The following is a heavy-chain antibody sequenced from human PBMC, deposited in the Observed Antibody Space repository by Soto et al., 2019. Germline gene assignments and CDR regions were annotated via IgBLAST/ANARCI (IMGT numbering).Heavy chain of an antibody. CDR1: GYIFTNYW. J-gene: IGHJ3*01. V-gene: IGHV5-51*01. CDR3: ARDLDAFDV. CDR2: IYPGDSDT. Sequence: PGESLKISCKGSGYIFTNYWIGWVRQMPGKGLEWMGIIYPGDSDTTYSPSFQGRVTILADKSISTAYLQWSSLKASDTAMYYCARDLDAFDVWGQGTMVTVSS.